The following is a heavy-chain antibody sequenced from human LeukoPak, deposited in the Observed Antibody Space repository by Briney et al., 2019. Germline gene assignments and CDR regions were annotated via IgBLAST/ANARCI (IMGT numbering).Heavy chain of an antibody. CDR2: INHSGST. CDR1: GGSFSGYY. V-gene: IGHV4-34*01. J-gene: IGHJ6*02. CDR3: ARHPLRFGDFRMDV. Sequence: KPSETLSLTCAVYGGSFSGYYWSWIRQPPGKGLEWIGEINHSGSTNYNPSLKSRVTISVDTSKNQFSLKLSSVTAADTAVYYCARHPLRFGDFRMDVWGQGTTVTVSS. D-gene: IGHD3-10*01.